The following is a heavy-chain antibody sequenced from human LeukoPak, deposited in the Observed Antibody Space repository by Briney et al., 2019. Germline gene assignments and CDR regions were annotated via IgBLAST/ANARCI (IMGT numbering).Heavy chain of an antibody. Sequence: SETLSLTCTVSGGSISSGSYYWSWIRQPAGKGLEWIGRIYTSGSTNYNPSLKSRVTISVDTSKNQFSLKLSSVTAADTAVYYCAREPYYYDSSGYYYYYFDYWGQGTLVTVSS. CDR1: GGSISSGSYY. D-gene: IGHD3-22*01. V-gene: IGHV4-61*02. CDR2: IYTSGST. CDR3: AREPYYYDSSGYYYYYFDY. J-gene: IGHJ4*02.